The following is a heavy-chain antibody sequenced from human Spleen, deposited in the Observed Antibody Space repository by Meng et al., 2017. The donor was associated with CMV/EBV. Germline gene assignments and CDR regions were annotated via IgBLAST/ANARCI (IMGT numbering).Heavy chain of an antibody. J-gene: IGHJ4*02. V-gene: IGHV3-30*03. CDR2: ISYDGKNT. CDR3: VRGYSHGSGVFDY. CDR1: GFTFNMFG. D-gene: IGHD3-10*01. Sequence: CGVFGFTFNMFGIHWVRQAPGKGLEWLTLISYDGKNTYYADSVKGRFTISRDNSKNTLYLQINSLTPEDTGVYYCVRGYSHGSGVFDYWGQGTLVTVSS.